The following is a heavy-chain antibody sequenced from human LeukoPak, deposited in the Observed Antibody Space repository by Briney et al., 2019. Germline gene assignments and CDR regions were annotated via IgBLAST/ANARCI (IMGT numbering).Heavy chain of an antibody. J-gene: IGHJ4*02. CDR1: GGTFSSYA. V-gene: IGHV1-69*13. Sequence: ASVKVSCKASGGTFSSYAISWVRQAPGQGLEWMGGIIPIFGTANYAQKFQGRVTITADESTSTAYMELSSLRSEDTAVYYCVRFLSWGATLGYWGQGTLVTVSS. CDR2: IIPIFGTA. CDR3: VRFLSWGATLGY. D-gene: IGHD2-15*01.